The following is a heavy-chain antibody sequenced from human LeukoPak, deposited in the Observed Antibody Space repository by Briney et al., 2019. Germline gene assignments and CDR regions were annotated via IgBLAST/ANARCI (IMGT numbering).Heavy chain of an antibody. D-gene: IGHD2-15*01. V-gene: IGHV6-1*01. CDR2: TYYRSKWYN. CDR3: AREDCSGGSCYGGFDY. Sequence: SQTLSLTCAISGDSVSSNSAAWNWIRQSPSRGLEWLGRTYYRSKWYNDYAVSVKSRITINPDTPENQFSLQLNSVTPEDTAVYYCAREDCSGGSCYGGFDYWGQGTLVTVSS. CDR1: GDSVSSNSAA. J-gene: IGHJ4*02.